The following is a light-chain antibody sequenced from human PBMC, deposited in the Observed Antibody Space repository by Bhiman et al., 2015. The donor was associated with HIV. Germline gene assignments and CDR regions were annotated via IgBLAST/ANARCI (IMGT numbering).Light chain of an antibody. Sequence: QSALTQPASVSGSPGQSITISCTGTYSDVGSYDFVSWHQHHPGRAPKLIIYDVTQRPSGVSNRFSGAKSGNTASLTISGLQAEDEGDYYCCSYAGSTTYVVFGGGTQLTVV. V-gene: IGLV2-23*02. J-gene: IGLJ2*01. CDR3: CSYAGSTTYVV. CDR1: YSDVGSYDF. CDR2: DVT.